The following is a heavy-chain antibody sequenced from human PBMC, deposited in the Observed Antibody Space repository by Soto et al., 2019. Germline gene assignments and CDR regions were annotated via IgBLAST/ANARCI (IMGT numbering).Heavy chain of an antibody. CDR3: ARDAPLPQGRWLNLDF. Sequence: GTLGLTLAASGLSLSNYDMTWVRQAPGKGLEWVSYISHSGASIDYADSVRGRFTISRDNAKNSLYLQMNILRAEDTAVYYCARDAPLPQGRWLNLDFWGQGTLVTVSS. J-gene: IGHJ4*02. CDR1: GLSLSNYD. D-gene: IGHD5-12*01. CDR2: ISHSGASI. V-gene: IGHV3-48*03.